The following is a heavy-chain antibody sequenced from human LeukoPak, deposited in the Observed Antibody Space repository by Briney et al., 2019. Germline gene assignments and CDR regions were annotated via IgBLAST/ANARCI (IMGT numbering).Heavy chain of an antibody. D-gene: IGHD5-24*01. V-gene: IGHV1-2*06. J-gene: IGHJ3*02. CDR2: INPNSGDT. CDR1: GYTFTDYY. CDR3: ARRRSRAFDI. Sequence: GASVKVSCKASGYTFTDYYIHWVRQAPGRGLEWMGRINPNSGDTNYAQNFQGRVTMTRDTSISTAYMELSRLRSDDTAVYYCARRRSRAFDIWGQGTMVTVSS.